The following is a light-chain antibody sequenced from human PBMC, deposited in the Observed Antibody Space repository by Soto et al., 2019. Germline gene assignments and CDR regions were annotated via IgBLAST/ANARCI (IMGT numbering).Light chain of an antibody. V-gene: IGLV1-40*01. Sequence: QSVLTQPPSVSGAPGQRVTISCTGRSSNIGAGYDVHWYQRLPGTAPKLLIYGNNNRPSGVPDRFSGSKSGTSASLAITGLQTEDEADYYCQSDDSSLSSHYVFGTGTKLTVL. CDR3: QSDDSSLSSHYV. CDR2: GNN. J-gene: IGLJ1*01. CDR1: SSNIGAGYD.